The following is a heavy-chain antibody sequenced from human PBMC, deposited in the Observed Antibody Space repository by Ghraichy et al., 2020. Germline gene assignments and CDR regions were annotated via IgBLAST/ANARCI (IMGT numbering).Heavy chain of an antibody. CDR1: GFTFRSYA. J-gene: IGHJ5*02. CDR3: ASAYCSTTSCPRTPFDP. V-gene: IGHV3-48*02. Sequence: GESLNISCAASGFTFRSYAMNWVRQAPGKGLEWVSYISSSSTTIFYADSVKGRFTISRDNAKNSLFLQMSRLSDEDTAVYYCASAYCSTTSCPRTPFDPWGQGTLVTVSS. D-gene: IGHD2-2*01. CDR2: ISSSSTTI.